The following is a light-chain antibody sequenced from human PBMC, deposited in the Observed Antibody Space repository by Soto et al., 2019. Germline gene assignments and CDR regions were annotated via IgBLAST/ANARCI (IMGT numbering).Light chain of an antibody. CDR2: GAS. J-gene: IGKJ4*01. V-gene: IGKV3-20*01. Sequence: EIVLTQSPGTLSLSPGERATLSCRASQSVSSSYLAWYQQKPGQAPRLLIYGASSRATGIPDRFSGSGSGSPFPLTISRLEPEDFAVYYCQQYGSPPSLTFGGGTKVEIK. CDR1: QSVSSSY. CDR3: QQYGSPPSLT.